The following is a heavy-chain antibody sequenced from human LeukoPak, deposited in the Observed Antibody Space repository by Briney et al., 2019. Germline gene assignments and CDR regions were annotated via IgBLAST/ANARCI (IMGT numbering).Heavy chain of an antibody. V-gene: IGHV4-4*07. D-gene: IGHD3-16*01. J-gene: IGHJ3*02. CDR3: ARIDSSGGGAFDI. CDR2: IYTSGST. CDR1: VGSISSYY. Sequence: SETLSLTCTVSVGSISSYYWSWIRQPAGKGLEWTGRIYTSGSTNYNPSLKSRVTMSVDTSKNQFSLKLSSVTAADTAVYYCARIDSSGGGAFDIWGQGTMVTVSS.